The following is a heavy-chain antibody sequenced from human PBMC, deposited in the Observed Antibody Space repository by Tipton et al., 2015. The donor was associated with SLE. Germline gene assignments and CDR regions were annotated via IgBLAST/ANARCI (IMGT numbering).Heavy chain of an antibody. V-gene: IGHV3-23*01. CDR2: ISGSGGST. J-gene: IGHJ4*02. CDR1: GFTFSSYA. Sequence: SLRLSCAASGFTFSSYAMSWVRQAPGKGLEWVSAISGSGGSTYYADSVRGRFTISRDNSKNTLSLHMTSLRAEDTAIYYCAKDRYCGGGTCFASYFDSWGQGTLVAVSS. D-gene: IGHD2-15*01. CDR3: AKDRYCGGGTCFASYFDS.